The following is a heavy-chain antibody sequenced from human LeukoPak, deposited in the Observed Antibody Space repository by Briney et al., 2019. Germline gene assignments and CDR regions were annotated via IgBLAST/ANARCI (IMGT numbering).Heavy chain of an antibody. Sequence: PSQTLSLTCAVSGCSISSGGYSWSWIRQPPGQGLEWIGYIYHSGSPYYNPSLKSRVTISVDRSKNQFSLRLSSVTAADTAVYYCARVDRRADAFDIWGQGTMVTVSS. CDR1: GCSISSGGYS. D-gene: IGHD3-9*01. V-gene: IGHV4-30-2*01. CDR3: ARVDRRADAFDI. J-gene: IGHJ3*02. CDR2: IYHSGSP.